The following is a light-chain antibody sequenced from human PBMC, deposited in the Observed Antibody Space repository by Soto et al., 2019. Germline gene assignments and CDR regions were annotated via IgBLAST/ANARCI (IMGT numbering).Light chain of an antibody. CDR2: STN. V-gene: IGLV8-61*01. CDR1: SGSVSTSYY. Sequence: QTVVTQEPSFSVSPGGTVTLTCGLSSGSVSTSYYPSWYQQTPGQAPRTLIYSTNTRSSGVPDRFSGSILGNKAALTITGAQADDESDYYCLLYMVSGVVFGGGTKLTVL. J-gene: IGLJ2*01. CDR3: LLYMVSGVV.